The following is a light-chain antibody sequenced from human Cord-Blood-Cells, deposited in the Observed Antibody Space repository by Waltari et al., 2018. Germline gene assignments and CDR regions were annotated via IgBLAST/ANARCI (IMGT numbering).Light chain of an antibody. J-gene: IGLJ2*01. V-gene: IGLV2-11*01. CDR2: DVS. CDR3: CSYAGSYTYVV. CDR1: SSDVGGYNY. Sequence: QSALTQPRSVSGSPGQSVTISCTGTSSDVGGYNYVSWYQQHPGKAPKLMIYDVSKRPSGVPDRFSGSKSVNPASLTISGLQAEDEADYYCCSYAGSYTYVVFGGGTKLTVL.